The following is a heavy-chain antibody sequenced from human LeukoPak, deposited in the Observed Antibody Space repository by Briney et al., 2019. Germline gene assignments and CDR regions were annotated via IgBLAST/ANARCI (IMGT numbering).Heavy chain of an antibody. CDR2: ISYDGSNK. Sequence: AGGSLLLSCAASGLTFSSYAMHGGRQAPGKGLEGVAVISYDGSNKYYADSVKGRFTISRDNSNNTLYLQMNSLRAEDTAVYYCARALRVGYSNSRPDYWGQGTLVTVSS. CDR3: ARALRVGYSNSRPDY. D-gene: IGHD4-11*01. V-gene: IGHV3-30-3*01. CDR1: GLTFSSYA. J-gene: IGHJ4*02.